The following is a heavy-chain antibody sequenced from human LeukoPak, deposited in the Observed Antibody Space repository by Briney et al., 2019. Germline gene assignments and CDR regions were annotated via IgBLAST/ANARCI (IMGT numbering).Heavy chain of an antibody. Sequence: PSETLPLTCTVSGGSIGTYYWSWIRQPPGKGLEWIGYIYYNGYTDYNPSLKSRVTISLHTSKNQFSLKLSSVNAADTAVYYCARDRHWTNDWVFDYWGQGSLVTVSS. CDR1: GGSIGTYY. CDR3: ARDRHWTNDWVFDY. CDR2: IYYNGYT. D-gene: IGHD1/OR15-1a*01. J-gene: IGHJ4*02. V-gene: IGHV4-59*01.